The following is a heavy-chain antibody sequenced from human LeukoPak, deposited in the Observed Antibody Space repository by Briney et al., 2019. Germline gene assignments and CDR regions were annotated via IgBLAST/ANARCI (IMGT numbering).Heavy chain of an antibody. CDR2: IFHSGSS. D-gene: IGHD3-10*01. CDR1: GDSISSGDYS. Sequence: SQTLSLTCAVSGDSISSGDYSWSWIRQPSGTGLEWIRYIFHSGSSYYNPSLKSRFTISVDRSKNQFSLRLTSVTAADTAVYYCARELWFVNAPGSWFDPWGQGTLVTVSS. CDR3: ARELWFVNAPGSWFDP. J-gene: IGHJ5*02. V-gene: IGHV4-30-2*01.